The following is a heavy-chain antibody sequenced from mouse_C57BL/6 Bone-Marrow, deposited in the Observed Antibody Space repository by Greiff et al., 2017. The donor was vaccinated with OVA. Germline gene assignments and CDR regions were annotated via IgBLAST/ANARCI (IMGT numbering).Heavy chain of an antibody. CDR3: ARDGIDYGSTWYFEV. CDR2: IYPSDSET. J-gene: IGHJ1*03. D-gene: IGHD1-1*01. CDR1: GYTFTSYW. V-gene: IGHV1-61*01. Sequence: QVQLQQPGAELVRPGSSVKLSCKASGYTFTSYWMDWVKQRPGQGLEWIGNIYPSDSETHYNQKFKDKATLTVDKSSSTAYMQLSSLTSEDSAVYYCARDGIDYGSTWYFEVWGTGTTVTVSS.